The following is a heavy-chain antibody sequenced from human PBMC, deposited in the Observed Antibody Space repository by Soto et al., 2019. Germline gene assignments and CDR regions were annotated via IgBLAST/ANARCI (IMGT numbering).Heavy chain of an antibody. V-gene: IGHV3-15*01. Sequence: EVQLVESGGGLVQPGESLRLSCAASGSSLSESWLSWVRQAPGKGLEWVARIKSKVDGETTDYAATVKVRYIISRDESKNTLYLQMYNMKTEDKAVYYCSTHDCIWGTYRYRWAHWGQGTLGTLPS. D-gene: IGHD3-16*02. CDR2: IKSKVDGETT. J-gene: IGHJ4*02. CDR1: GSSLSESW. CDR3: STHDCIWGTYRYRWAH.